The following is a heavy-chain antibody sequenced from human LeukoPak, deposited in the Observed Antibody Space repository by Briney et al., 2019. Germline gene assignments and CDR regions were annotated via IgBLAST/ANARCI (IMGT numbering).Heavy chain of an antibody. D-gene: IGHD3-3*01. CDR1: GFTFSSYG. V-gene: IGHV3-30*02. CDR3: AKDRHDFWSGLTAYFDY. J-gene: IGHJ4*02. Sequence: GGSLRLSCAASGFTFSSYGMHWVRQAPGKGLEWVAFIRYDGSNKYYADSVRGRFTISRDNSKNTLYLQMNSLRAEDTAVYYRAKDRHDFWSGLTAYFDYWGQGTLVTVCS. CDR2: IRYDGSNK.